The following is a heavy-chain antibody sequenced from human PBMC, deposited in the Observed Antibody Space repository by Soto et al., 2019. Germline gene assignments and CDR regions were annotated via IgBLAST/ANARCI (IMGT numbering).Heavy chain of an antibody. CDR1: GFTFSSYA. V-gene: IGHV3-23*01. CDR2: ISGSGGST. J-gene: IGHJ5*02. CDR3: AKDREDWNPSTNWFDP. D-gene: IGHD1-1*01. Sequence: PGGSLRLSCAASGFTFSSYAMSWVRQAPGKGLEWVSAISGSGGSTYYADSVKGRFTISRDNSKNTLYPQMNSLRAEDTAVYYCAKDREDWNPSTNWFDPWGQGTLVTVSS.